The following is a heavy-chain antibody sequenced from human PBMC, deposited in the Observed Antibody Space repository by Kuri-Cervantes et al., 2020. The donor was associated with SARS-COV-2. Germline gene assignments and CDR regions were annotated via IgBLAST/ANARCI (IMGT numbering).Heavy chain of an antibody. J-gene: IGHJ4*02. V-gene: IGHV3-30*01. CDR3: AKARTHVVVPAAMREGYFDY. CDR1: GFTFSSYA. D-gene: IGHD2-2*01. CDR2: ISYDGSNK. Sequence: GESLKISCVASGFTFSSYAMHWVRQAPGKGLEWVAVISYDGSNKYYADSVKGRFTISRDNSKNTLYLQMNSLRAEDTAVYYCAKARTHVVVPAAMREGYFDYWGQGTLVTGSS.